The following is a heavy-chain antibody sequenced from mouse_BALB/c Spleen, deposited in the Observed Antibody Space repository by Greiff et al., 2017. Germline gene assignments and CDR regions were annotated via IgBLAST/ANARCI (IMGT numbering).Heavy chain of an antibody. CDR2: INPGSGGT. D-gene: IGHD1-2*01. CDR1: GYAFTNYL. J-gene: IGHJ3*01. V-gene: IGHV1-54*01. Sequence: QVQLQQSGAELVRPGTSVKVSCKASGYAFTNYLIEWVKQRPGQGLEWIGVINPGSGGTNYNEKFKGKATLTEDKSSSTAYMQLSSLTSDDSAVYFCASEFITTAPFAYWGQGTLVTVSA. CDR3: ASEFITTAPFAY.